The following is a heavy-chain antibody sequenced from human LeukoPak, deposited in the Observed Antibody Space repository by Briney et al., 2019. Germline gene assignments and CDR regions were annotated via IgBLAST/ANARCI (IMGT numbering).Heavy chain of an antibody. CDR3: ANAEVPDFGDSGLVV. V-gene: IGHV3-23*01. Sequence: GGSLRLSCAPSGYTFNHYAMNWVRQAPGKGLEWVSSITGSGGDSYYAHSVKGRFTIARDNSKNTVYLQLNSLSVEGRAVFYWANAEVPDFGDSGLVVWGQRTTVTVSS. CDR1: GYTFNHYA. J-gene: IGHJ6*02. D-gene: IGHD3-10*01. CDR2: ITGSGGDS.